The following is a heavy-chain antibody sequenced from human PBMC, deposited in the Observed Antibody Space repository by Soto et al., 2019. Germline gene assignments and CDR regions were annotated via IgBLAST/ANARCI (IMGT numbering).Heavy chain of an antibody. CDR2: INHSGST. J-gene: IGHJ5*02. V-gene: IGHV4-34*01. Sequence: QVQLQQWGAGLLKPSETLSLTCAVYGGSFSGYYWSWIRQPPGKGLEWIGEINHSGSTNYNPSLKSRVTRPVDTSKNQFSLKLSSVTAADTAVYYCARGRWYYSDSSGYYRGTWFDPWGQGTLVTVSS. CDR3: ARGRWYYSDSSGYYRGTWFDP. D-gene: IGHD3-22*01. CDR1: GGSFSGYY.